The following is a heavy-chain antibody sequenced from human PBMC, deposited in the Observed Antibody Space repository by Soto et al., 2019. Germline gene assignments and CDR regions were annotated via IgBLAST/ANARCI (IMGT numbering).Heavy chain of an antibody. CDR3: AASISYCGMDF. CDR1: GYTFTNYW. CDR2: IYPGDSDT. V-gene: IGHV5-51*01. Sequence: GASLTMSCKGSGYTFTNYWIGWVRQIPGTGLEWMGIIYPGDSDTKYNPSFQGQVTISADKSITTTYLRWTSLKASDTAIYYCAASISYCGMDFWDQGSTGTLSS. J-gene: IGHJ6*02.